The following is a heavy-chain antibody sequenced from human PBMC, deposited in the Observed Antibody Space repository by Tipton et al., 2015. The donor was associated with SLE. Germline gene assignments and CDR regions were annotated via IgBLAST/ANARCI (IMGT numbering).Heavy chain of an antibody. Sequence: TLSLTCNVSGGSIRGYFWSWIRQPPGKGLEWIAYISYTGTADYSPSLKSRVTISLDTSMNQFSLKLNSVTAADTALYYCARHLGVIVAFEVWGQGTVLTVSS. J-gene: IGHJ3*01. CDR3: ARHLGVIVAFEV. CDR1: GGSIRGYF. CDR2: ISYTGTA. D-gene: IGHD3-10*01. V-gene: IGHV4-59*08.